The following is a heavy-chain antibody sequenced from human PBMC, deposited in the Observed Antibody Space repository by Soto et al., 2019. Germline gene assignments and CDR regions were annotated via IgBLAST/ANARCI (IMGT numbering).Heavy chain of an antibody. J-gene: IGHJ6*02. CDR1: GGSISSGGYY. CDR2: IYYRGSP. Sequence: QVQLQESGPGLVKPSQTLSLTCTVSGGSISSGGYYWSWIRQHPGKGLEWIGYIYYRGSPYYNPSLKSRVTISVDTSKNQFSLKLSSVTAADTAVYYCARSETTTNSYYYGMYVWGQGTTVTVSS. V-gene: IGHV4-31*03. D-gene: IGHD4-4*01. CDR3: ARSETTTNSYYYGMYV.